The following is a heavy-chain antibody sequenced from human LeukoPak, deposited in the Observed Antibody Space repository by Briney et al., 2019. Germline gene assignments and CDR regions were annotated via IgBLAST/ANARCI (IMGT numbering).Heavy chain of an antibody. CDR2: IYYSGST. V-gene: IGHV4-59*12. CDR1: GGSITNYY. J-gene: IGHJ4*02. CDR3: ARESPRGDYDY. D-gene: IGHD4-17*01. Sequence: PSETLSLTCTVSGGSITNYYWSWIRQPPGKGLEWIGYIYYSGSTNYNPSLKSRVTISVDTSKNQFSLKLSSVTAADTAVYYCARESPRGDYDYWGQGTLVTVSS.